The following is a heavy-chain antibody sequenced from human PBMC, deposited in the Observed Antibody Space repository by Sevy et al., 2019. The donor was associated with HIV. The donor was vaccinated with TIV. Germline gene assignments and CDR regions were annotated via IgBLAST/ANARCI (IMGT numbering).Heavy chain of an antibody. V-gene: IGHV3-15*01. Sequence: GGSLRLSCAASGFSFSDAWLSWVRQVPGKGLEWVGRVRSKGDGGTAEYAAPVKGRFTIARDDSKNTMYVQMNNLKNEDIGIYYCTTEGADWGQGTLVTVSS. J-gene: IGHJ1*01. CDR1: GFSFSDAW. CDR2: VRSKGDGGTA. CDR3: TTEGAD.